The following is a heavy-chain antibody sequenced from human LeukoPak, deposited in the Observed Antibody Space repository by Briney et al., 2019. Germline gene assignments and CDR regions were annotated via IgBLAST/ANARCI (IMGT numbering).Heavy chain of an antibody. CDR2: ISGSGGST. CDR1: GFTFSSYA. V-gene: IGHV3-23*01. D-gene: IGHD3-3*01. CDR3: AKDPDEPGITIFGVVNDAFDI. Sequence: PGGSLRLSCAASGFTFSSYAMSWVRQAPGKGLEWVSAISGSGGSTYYADSVKGRFTISRDNSKNTLYLQMNRLRAEDTAVYYCAKDPDEPGITIFGVVNDAFDIWGQGTMVTVSS. J-gene: IGHJ3*02.